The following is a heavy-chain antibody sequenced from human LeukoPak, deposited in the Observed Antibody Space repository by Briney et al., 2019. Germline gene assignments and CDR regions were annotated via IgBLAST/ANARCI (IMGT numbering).Heavy chain of an antibody. D-gene: IGHD2-15*01. CDR3: ARFAAVYCSGGSCYAPYGMDV. J-gene: IGHJ6*02. V-gene: IGHV5-51*01. CDR2: IYPGDSDT. Sequence: GESLKISCKGSGYSFTSYWIGWGRQMPGKGLEWMGIIYPGDSDTRYSPSFQGQVTISADKSISTAYLQWSSLKASDTAMYYCARFAAVYCSGGSCYAPYGMDVWGQGTTVTVSS. CDR1: GYSFTSYW.